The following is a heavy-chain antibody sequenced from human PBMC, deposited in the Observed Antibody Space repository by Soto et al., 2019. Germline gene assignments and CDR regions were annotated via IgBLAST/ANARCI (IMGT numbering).Heavy chain of an antibody. V-gene: IGHV4-30-4*01. D-gene: IGHD2-21*02. J-gene: IGHJ4*02. CDR3: ARALSAYCGGDCYFFDY. CDR1: GGSISSDAYY. Sequence: SETLSLTCTVSGGSISSDAYYWSWIRQPPGKGLEWIGYIYYSGSTYYNPSLKSRVTISVDTSKNQFSLKLSSVTAADTAVYYCARALSAYCGGDCYFFDYWGQGTLVTV. CDR2: IYYSGST.